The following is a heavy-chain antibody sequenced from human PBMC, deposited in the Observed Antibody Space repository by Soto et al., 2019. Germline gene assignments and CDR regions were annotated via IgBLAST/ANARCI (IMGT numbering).Heavy chain of an antibody. CDR1: GYSFAGYW. V-gene: IGHV5-10-1*04. J-gene: IGHJ4*02. Sequence: PGESLKISCKGSGYSFAGYWITWVRQKPGKGLEWMGRIDPSDSQTYYSPSFQGQVTISADMSISTAYLLWNSLKASDTAMYYCARLDYGSGSHLYYFDYWGQGTPVTVSS. D-gene: IGHD3-10*01. CDR2: IDPSDSQT. CDR3: ARLDYGSGSHLYYFDY.